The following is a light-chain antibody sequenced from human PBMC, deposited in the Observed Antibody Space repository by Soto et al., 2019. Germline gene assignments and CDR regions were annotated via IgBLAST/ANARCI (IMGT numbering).Light chain of an antibody. CDR3: QQYNNWPRT. V-gene: IGKV3-15*01. J-gene: IGKJ1*01. CDR2: DAS. CDR1: QSIGYY. Sequence: EIVLTQSLATLSSFPGDRVTLSCRASQSIGYYLAWYQEKPGQAPRLLIYDASTRATGIPARFSGSGSGTEFTLTISSLQSEDFAVYHCQQYNNWPRTFGQGTKVDNK.